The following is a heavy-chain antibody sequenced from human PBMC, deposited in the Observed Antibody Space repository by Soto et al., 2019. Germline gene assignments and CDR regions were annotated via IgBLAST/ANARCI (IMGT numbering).Heavy chain of an antibody. J-gene: IGHJ5*02. D-gene: IGHD2-15*01. CDR1: GGSISSGGSY. CDR3: AREASFDQVALNWFDP. V-gene: IGHV4-31*03. Sequence: SETLSLPCTVSGGSISSGGSYWSWIRPHPGKGLEWIGYIYYSGSTYYNPSLKSRVTISVDTSKNQFSLKLSSVTAADTAVYYCAREASFDQVALNWFDPWGQGTLVTVSS. CDR2: IYYSGST.